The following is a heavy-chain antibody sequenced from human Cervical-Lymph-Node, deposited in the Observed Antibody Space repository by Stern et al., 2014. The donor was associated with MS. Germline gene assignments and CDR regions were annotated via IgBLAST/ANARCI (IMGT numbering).Heavy chain of an antibody. V-gene: IGHV3-15*01. CDR3: TTLGGIVVVVVAPNYYGMDV. Sequence: EVQLVESGGGLVKPGGSLRLSCAASGFTFSNAWMSWVRQAPGKGLAWVGRIKSKTDGGTTDYDAPVKGRFTISRDDSKNTLYLQMNSLKTEDTAVYYCTTLGGIVVVVVAPNYYGMDVWGQGTTVTVSS. J-gene: IGHJ6*02. CDR1: GFTFSNAW. CDR2: IKSKTDGGTT. D-gene: IGHD2-15*01.